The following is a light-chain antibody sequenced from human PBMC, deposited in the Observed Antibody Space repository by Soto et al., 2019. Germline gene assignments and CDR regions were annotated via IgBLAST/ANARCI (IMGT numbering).Light chain of an antibody. V-gene: IGLV1-51*01. J-gene: IGLJ2*01. CDR3: DSWDNSLSVVL. Sequence: QSALTHPASVSGSPGQSITISCAGTTSDVAYYDLVSWYQQHPGRAPKLLIYDNYKRPSGIPDRFSGSTSGTSATLAIAGLQTGDEADYYCDSWDNSLSVVLFGGGTKLTVL. CDR2: DNY. CDR1: TSDVAYYD.